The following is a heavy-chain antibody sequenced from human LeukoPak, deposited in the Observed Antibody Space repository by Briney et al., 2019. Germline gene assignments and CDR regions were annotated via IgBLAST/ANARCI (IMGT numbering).Heavy chain of an antibody. J-gene: IGHJ4*02. CDR1: GFTFSSYS. V-gene: IGHV3-21*01. Sequence: GGSLRLSCAASGFTFSSYSMNWVRQAPGKGLEWVSSISSSSSYIYYADSVKGRFTISRDNAKNSLYLQMNSLRAEDTAVYYCAREPDMYDFLDYWGQGTLVTVSS. D-gene: IGHD3-3*01. CDR2: ISSSSSYI. CDR3: AREPDMYDFLDY.